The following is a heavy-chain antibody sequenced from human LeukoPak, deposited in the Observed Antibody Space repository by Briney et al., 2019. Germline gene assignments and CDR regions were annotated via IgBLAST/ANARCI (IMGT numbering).Heavy chain of an antibody. V-gene: IGHV1-46*01. Sequence: ASVKVSCKASGYTFTSYYMHWVRQAPGQGLEWMGIINPSGGSTSYAQKFQGRVTMTRDTSTSTVYMELSSLRSEDTAVYYRAREVYCSSTSCPDDAFDIWGQGTMVTVSS. CDR1: GYTFTSYY. D-gene: IGHD2-2*01. CDR3: AREVYCSSTSCPDDAFDI. J-gene: IGHJ3*02. CDR2: INPSGGST.